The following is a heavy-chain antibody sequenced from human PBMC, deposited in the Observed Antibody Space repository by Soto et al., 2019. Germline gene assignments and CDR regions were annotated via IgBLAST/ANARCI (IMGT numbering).Heavy chain of an antibody. J-gene: IGHJ6*02. CDR3: VSKLGPYYYGLDV. CDR1: GDSITNNHW. CDR2: IHHTGIA. V-gene: IGHV4-4*02. Sequence: SETLSLTCTVCGDSITNNHWWRWVRQPPGKGPELIGEIHHTGIANYNPSLESRVAFSVDKSKNQFSLSLTSVTAADTAVYYCVSKLGPYYYGLDVWGQGTTVTVSS. D-gene: IGHD3-16*01.